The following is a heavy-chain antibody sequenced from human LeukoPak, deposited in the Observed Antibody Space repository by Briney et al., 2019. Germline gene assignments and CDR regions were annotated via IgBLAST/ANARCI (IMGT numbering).Heavy chain of an antibody. V-gene: IGHV1-18*01. CDR2: FTAKHGDT. CDR3: TRGCYNTHDRAWYDAFDI. D-gene: IGHD3-3*01. Sequence: ASVTVSCKASGYTVISYGISWVRHAPGQGLEVVGWFTAKHGDTNYAQNFQGRATTTTDTSTNKDYMTLRSLRSDDTAVYFRTRGCYNTHDRAWYDAFDIWGQGTMVTVSS. J-gene: IGHJ3*02. CDR1: GYTVISYG.